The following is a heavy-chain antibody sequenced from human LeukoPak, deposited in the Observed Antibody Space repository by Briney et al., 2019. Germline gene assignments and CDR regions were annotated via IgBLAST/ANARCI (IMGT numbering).Heavy chain of an antibody. CDR2: IYPGDSDT. D-gene: IGHD3-22*01. CDR1: GYSFTSYW. CDR3: ARTTYYYDSSGYYYGYYYYGMDV. Sequence: GESLKISCKGSGYSFTSYWIGWVRQMPGKGLEWIGIIYPGDSDTRYSPSFQGQVTISADKSISTAYLQWSSLKASDTAMYYCARTTYYYDSSGYYYGYYYYGMDVWGQGTTVTVSS. V-gene: IGHV5-51*01. J-gene: IGHJ6*02.